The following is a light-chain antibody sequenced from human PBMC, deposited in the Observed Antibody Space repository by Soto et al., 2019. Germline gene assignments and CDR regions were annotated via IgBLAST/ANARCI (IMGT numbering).Light chain of an antibody. CDR2: KAS. CDR1: QSISDR. J-gene: IGKJ1*01. V-gene: IGKV1-5*03. Sequence: DFLMTQSPSTLSASVGDRVTITCRASQSISDRLAWYQQKPGNAPKLLIYKASSLQSGVPSRFNGTGSGTEFTLTIISLQADDFAMYYCQQYNSYRWTFGQGTKVEIK. CDR3: QQYNSYRWT.